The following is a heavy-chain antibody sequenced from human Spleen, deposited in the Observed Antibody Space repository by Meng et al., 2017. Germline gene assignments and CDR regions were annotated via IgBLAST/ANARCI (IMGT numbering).Heavy chain of an antibody. J-gene: IGHJ4*02. D-gene: IGHD1-26*01. Sequence: QVQVRESGSALVMPSETLSLTCAVSGDSITNHNWWAWVRQPPGKGLEWIGEIPHRGSSAYNPSLKSRVTVSADTSNNQFPLKLTSVTAADTAVFFCARHLTGYYWDWGQGTLVTVSS. CDR1: GDSITNHNW. V-gene: IGHV4-55*01. CDR3: ARHLTGYYWD. CDR2: IPHRGSS.